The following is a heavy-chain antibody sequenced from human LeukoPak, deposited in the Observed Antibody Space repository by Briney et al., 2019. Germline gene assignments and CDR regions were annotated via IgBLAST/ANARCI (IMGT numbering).Heavy chain of an antibody. D-gene: IGHD3-10*01. V-gene: IGHV4-39*01. CDR2: IYYSGST. Sequence: SETLSLTCTVSGGSISSNSYYWGWIRQPPGKGLKWIGSIYYSGSTYYNPSLKSRVTISVDTSKNQFSLKLNSVTAADTAVYYCARNRYYYGSGNYGVPNWFDPWGQGTLVTVSS. CDR1: GGSISSNSYY. J-gene: IGHJ5*02. CDR3: ARNRYYYGSGNYGVPNWFDP.